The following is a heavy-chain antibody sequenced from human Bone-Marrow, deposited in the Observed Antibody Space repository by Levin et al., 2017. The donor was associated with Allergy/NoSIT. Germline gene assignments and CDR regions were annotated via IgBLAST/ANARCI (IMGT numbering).Heavy chain of an antibody. V-gene: IGHV3-13*01. Sequence: GGSLRLSCAASGFTFSSYDMHWVRQATGKGLEWVSAIGTAGDTYYPGSVKGRFTISRENAKNSLYLQMNSLRAGDTAVYYCARGPLGYCSSTSCYKHGMDVWGQGTTVTVSS. CDR3: ARGPLGYCSSTSCYKHGMDV. CDR1: GFTFSSYD. D-gene: IGHD2-2*02. J-gene: IGHJ6*02. CDR2: IGTAGDT.